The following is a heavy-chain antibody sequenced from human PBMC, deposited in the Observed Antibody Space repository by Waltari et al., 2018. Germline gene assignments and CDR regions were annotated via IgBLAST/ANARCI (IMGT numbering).Heavy chain of an antibody. CDR3: ARVVSRTRQFDP. CDR2: INQDGSTK. D-gene: IGHD1-7*01. V-gene: IGHV3-7*04. CDR1: GFTVGNYW. J-gene: IGHJ5*02. Sequence: EVQLVESGGGLVQPGGSLRLSCAASGFTVGNYWMSWVRQAPGKGLEWVANINQDGSTKNSMDSVKGRFTISRDNADNSLYLQLNSLRAEDTAFYYCARVVSRTRQFDPWGQGTLVTVSP.